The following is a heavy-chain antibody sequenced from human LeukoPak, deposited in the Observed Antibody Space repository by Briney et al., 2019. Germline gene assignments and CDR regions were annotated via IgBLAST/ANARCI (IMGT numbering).Heavy chain of an antibody. CDR2: INLHTGDT. CDR1: VYTFITHG. J-gene: IGHJ4*02. V-gene: IGHV1-18*04. D-gene: IGHD2-21*01. Sequence: ASVSVSPTPSVYTFITHGTSWGRHAPGQGLEWMGWINLHTGDTKNAEILHDRVTMTADPFTDTAYMELGSLRSDDTAVYYCARGDFDFDSWGRGTVVTVS. CDR3: ARGDFDFDS.